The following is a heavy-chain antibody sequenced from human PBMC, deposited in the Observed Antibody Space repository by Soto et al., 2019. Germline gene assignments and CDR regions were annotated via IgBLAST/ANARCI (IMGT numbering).Heavy chain of an antibody. CDR2: IWYDGTKT. J-gene: IGHJ4*02. CDR1: GFSFSSYG. V-gene: IGHV3-33*01. Sequence: QVQLVESGGGVVQPGRSLRLSCAASGFSFSSYGMLWVRQGPGKGLEWVSFIWYDGTKTYYADSVKGRFTISRDNSQNTLYMPLNNLRNDVTAVYYCGRKGSDRTVDYWGQGALVPVSS. CDR3: GRKGSDRTVDY.